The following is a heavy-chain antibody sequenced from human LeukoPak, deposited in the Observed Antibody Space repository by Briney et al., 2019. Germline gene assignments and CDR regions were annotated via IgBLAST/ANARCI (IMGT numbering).Heavy chain of an antibody. CDR1: GFTFDDYA. CDR3: ARDCQYCSNTNCRCC. CDR2: ISWNSGSI. J-gene: IGHJ4*02. Sequence: GRSLRLSCAASGFTFDDYAMHRVRQAPGKGLEWVSGISWNSGSIGYADSVKGRFTISRDNSKNTLYLQMNSLRAEDTAVYYCARDCQYCSNTNCRCCWGQGTLVTVSS. D-gene: IGHD2-2*01. V-gene: IGHV3-9*01.